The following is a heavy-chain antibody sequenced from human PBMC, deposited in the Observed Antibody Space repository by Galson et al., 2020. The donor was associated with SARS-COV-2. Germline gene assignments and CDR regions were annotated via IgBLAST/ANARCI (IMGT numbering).Heavy chain of an antibody. CDR1: GYSFTNYW. CDR2: IYPSDSDT. J-gene: IGHJ4*02. Sequence: GESLKISCKGFGYSFTNYWIGRVRQMPGKGLEWMGIIYPSDSDTRYSPSFQGQVTISADKSISTAYLQWSSLKASDSAMYYCARDFEYWGPGTLVAVAA. V-gene: IGHV5-51*01. CDR3: ARDFEY.